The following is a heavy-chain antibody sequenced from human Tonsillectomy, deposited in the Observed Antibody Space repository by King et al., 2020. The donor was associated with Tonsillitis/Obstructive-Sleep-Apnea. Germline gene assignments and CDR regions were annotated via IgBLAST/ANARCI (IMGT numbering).Heavy chain of an antibody. CDR1: GFSLSSHGMC. Sequence: FTLKESGPALVKPTQTLTLTCAFSGFSLSSHGMCVSWIRQPPGKALEWLARIDWDDDKYYSTSLKTRLTISKDTSKDQVVLTMTNMDPVDTATYYCAQSNGGNSRGYFYHTDVWGKGTTVTVSS. J-gene: IGHJ6*03. D-gene: IGHD4-23*01. CDR3: AQSNGGNSRGYFYHTDV. CDR2: IDWDDDK. V-gene: IGHV2-70*15.